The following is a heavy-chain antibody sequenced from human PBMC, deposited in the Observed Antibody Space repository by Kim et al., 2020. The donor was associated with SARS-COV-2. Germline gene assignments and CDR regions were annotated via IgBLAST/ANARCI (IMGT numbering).Heavy chain of an antibody. V-gene: IGHV3-48*04. D-gene: IGHD3-22*01. J-gene: IGHJ4*02. CDR1: GFTFNTYS. Sequence: GGSLRLSCAASGFTFNTYSMNWVRQAPGKGLEWVSYISSSSNTIYYAASVKGRFTISRDNAENTLYLQMNSLRAEDTAVYYCAKALKGGYYDSSGYDYWGQGTLVTVSS. CDR3: AKALKGGYYDSSGYDY. CDR2: ISSSSNTI.